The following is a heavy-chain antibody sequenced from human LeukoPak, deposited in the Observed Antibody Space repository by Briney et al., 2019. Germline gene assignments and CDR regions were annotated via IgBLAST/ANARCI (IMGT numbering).Heavy chain of an antibody. D-gene: IGHD3-3*01. CDR3: ARGVPYDSWSGPHYSDY. Sequence: GGSLRHSCAASRLTLSTYWMSWVRQAPGKGLEWVAHIKQDGSQEYYVDSVKGRFTISRDSAKNSLYLQMNSLRAEDTAVYYCARGVPYDSWSGPHYSDYWGQGTLVTVSS. CDR1: RLTLSTYW. J-gene: IGHJ4*02. CDR2: IKQDGSQE. V-gene: IGHV3-7*01.